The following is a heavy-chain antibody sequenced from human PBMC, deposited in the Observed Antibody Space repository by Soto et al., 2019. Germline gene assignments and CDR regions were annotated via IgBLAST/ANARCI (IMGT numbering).Heavy chain of an antibody. J-gene: IGHJ5*02. D-gene: IGHD1-1*01. CDR2: IYATGTT. CDR3: VRDGTKTLRDWFDP. V-gene: IGHV4-4*07. CDR1: GASISGFY. Sequence: SETLSLTCTVSGASISGFYWSWIRKSAGKGLEWIGRIYATGTTDYNPSLKSRVMMSVDTSKKQFSLKLRSVTAADTAVHYCVRDGTKTLRDWFDPWGQGISVTVSS.